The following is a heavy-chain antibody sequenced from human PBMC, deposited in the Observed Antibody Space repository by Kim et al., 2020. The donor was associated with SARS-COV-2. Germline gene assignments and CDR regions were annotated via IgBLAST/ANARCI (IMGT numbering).Heavy chain of an antibody. V-gene: IGHV4-31*02. CDR3: ARDGPGGATMGGVDY. D-gene: IGHD1-26*01. J-gene: IGHJ4*02. Sequence: PALKSRVTISVDTSKNPFSLELSSVTAADTAVYYCARDGPGGATMGGVDYWGQGTLVTVSS.